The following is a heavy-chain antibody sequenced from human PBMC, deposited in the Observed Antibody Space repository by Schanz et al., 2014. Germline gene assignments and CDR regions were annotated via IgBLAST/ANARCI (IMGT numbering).Heavy chain of an antibody. Sequence: QVQLVQSGAEVKKPGVSVKVSCKASGYTFTTYYIHWVRQAPGQGLEWMGRIIPILGITNVAQTFQDRVTITADKSTSTAYMELSSLRSEDTAVYYCAKVDRTRYYAMDVWGQGTTVTVSS. J-gene: IGHJ6*02. V-gene: IGHV1-69*09. CDR2: IIPILGIT. D-gene: IGHD3-9*01. CDR3: AKVDRTRYYAMDV. CDR1: GYTFTTYY.